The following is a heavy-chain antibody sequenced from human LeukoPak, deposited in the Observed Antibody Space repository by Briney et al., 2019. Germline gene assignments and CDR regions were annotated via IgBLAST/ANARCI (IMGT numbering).Heavy chain of an antibody. CDR1: GGTFSSYA. D-gene: IGHD3-22*01. CDR2: ISAYNGNT. Sequence: ASVKVSCKASGGTFSSYAISWVRQAPGQGLEWMGWISAYNGNTNYAQKLQGRVTMTTDKSTSTAYMELSRLRSDDTAVYYCARAGPHYYYDSSGYDAFDIWGQGTMVTVSS. V-gene: IGHV1-18*01. CDR3: ARAGPHYYYDSSGYDAFDI. J-gene: IGHJ3*02.